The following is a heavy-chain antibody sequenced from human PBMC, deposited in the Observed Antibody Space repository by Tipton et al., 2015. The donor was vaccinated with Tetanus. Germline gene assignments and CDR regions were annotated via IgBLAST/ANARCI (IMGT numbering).Heavy chain of an antibody. CDR2: IDPSDSYT. Sequence: VQLVQSGAEVKKPGESLRISCKGSGYSFTSYWISWVRQMPGKGLEWMGRIDPSDSYTNYSPSFQGHVTISADKSISTAYLQWSSLKASDPAMYYCARHFSSGEGDNWFDPWGQGTLVTVSS. CDR3: ARHFSSGEGDNWFDP. CDR1: GYSFTSYW. V-gene: IGHV5-10-1*01. D-gene: IGHD6-19*01. J-gene: IGHJ5*02.